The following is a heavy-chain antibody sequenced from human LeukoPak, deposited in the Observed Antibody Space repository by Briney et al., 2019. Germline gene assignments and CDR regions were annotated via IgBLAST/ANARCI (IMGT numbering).Heavy chain of an antibody. Sequence: GGSLRLSCAASGFTVSSNYMSWVRQAPGKGLEWVSVIYSGGSTHYADSVKGRFTISRDNSKNTLYLQMNSLRAEDTAVYYCARAARLLWFGELSTPYYFDYWGQGTLVTVSS. J-gene: IGHJ4*02. D-gene: IGHD3-10*01. CDR3: ARAARLLWFGELSTPYYFDY. V-gene: IGHV3-66*01. CDR2: IYSGGST. CDR1: GFTVSSNY.